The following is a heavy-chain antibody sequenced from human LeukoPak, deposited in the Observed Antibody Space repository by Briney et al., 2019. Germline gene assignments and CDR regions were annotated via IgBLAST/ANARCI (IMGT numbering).Heavy chain of an antibody. CDR2: IKQDGSEK. D-gene: IGHD3-10*01. CDR1: GFTFSSYW. CDR3: ARTIGYGSGNDQAGG. V-gene: IGHV3-7*01. Sequence: GGSLRLSCAASGFTFSSYWMTWIRQAPGKGLEWVANIKQDGSEKYYVDSVKGRFTISRDNAKNSLYLQMNSLRVEDTAVYYCARTIGYGSGNDQAGGWGPGTLVSVSS. J-gene: IGHJ4*02.